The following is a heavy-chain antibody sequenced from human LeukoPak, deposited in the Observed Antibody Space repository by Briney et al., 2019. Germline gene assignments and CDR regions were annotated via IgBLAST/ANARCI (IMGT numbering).Heavy chain of an antibody. Sequence: GGSLRLSCAASGFTFSSYAMHWVRQAPGKGLEWVAVISYDGSNKYYADSVKGRFSISRDNSKNTLYLQMNSLRAGDTAVYYCARELGEGIAVAGTPYYYYGMDVWGQGTTVTVSS. CDR1: GFTFSSYA. CDR3: ARELGEGIAVAGTPYYYYGMDV. J-gene: IGHJ6*02. CDR2: ISYDGSNK. V-gene: IGHV3-30-3*01. D-gene: IGHD6-19*01.